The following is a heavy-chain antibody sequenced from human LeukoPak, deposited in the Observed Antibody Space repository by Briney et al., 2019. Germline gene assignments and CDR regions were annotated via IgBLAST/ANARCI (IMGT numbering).Heavy chain of an antibody. Sequence: GGSLRLTCAASGFTFSAYAMSWVRQAPGKGLEWVSTISGSDGSTYYAESVKGRSTISRDNSKNTLYLQMNSLRAEDTAVYYCAKKDDRGGWVYLDYWGQGTLVTVSS. V-gene: IGHV3-23*01. CDR1: GFTFSAYA. J-gene: IGHJ4*02. CDR3: AKKDDRGGWVYLDY. D-gene: IGHD6-19*01. CDR2: ISGSDGST.